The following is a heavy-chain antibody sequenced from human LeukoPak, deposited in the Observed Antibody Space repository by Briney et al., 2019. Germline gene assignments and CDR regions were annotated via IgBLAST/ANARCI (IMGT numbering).Heavy chain of an antibody. J-gene: IGHJ5*02. D-gene: IGHD5-12*01. Sequence: SVKVSCKASGGTFSSYAISWVRQAPGQGLEWMGRIIPILGIANYAQKFQGRVTITADKSTSTAYMELSSLRSEDTAVYYCVDSGYDYGWFDPWGQGTLVTVSS. CDR3: VDSGYDYGWFDP. V-gene: IGHV1-69*04. CDR1: GGTFSSYA. CDR2: IIPILGIA.